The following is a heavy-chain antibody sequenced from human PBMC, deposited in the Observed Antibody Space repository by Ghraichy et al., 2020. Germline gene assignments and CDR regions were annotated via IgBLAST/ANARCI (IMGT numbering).Heavy chain of an antibody. D-gene: IGHD3-10*01. V-gene: IGHV4-39*01. CDR1: GSSISSSSCYD. CDR2: IYYSGST. J-gene: IGHJ5*02. Sequence: SQTLSLTCSVSGSSISSSSCYDWGWIRHPPGKGLEWIGSIYYSGSTYYNPSLKSRVTISVDTSKNQFSLKLSSVTAADTAIYYCARTYYYGSGSSNWFDPWGQGTLVSVSS. CDR3: ARTYYYGSGSSNWFDP.